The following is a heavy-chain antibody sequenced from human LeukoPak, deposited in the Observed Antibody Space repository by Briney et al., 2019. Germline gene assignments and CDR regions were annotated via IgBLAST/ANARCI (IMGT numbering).Heavy chain of an antibody. Sequence: PGGSLRLSCVASGFTVSSDYMSWVRQAPGKGLEWVSVIYSGGTTYYADSVKGRFTISRDNSKNTLYFQMNSLRGEDTAVYYCARKVVFDFWGQGTLVTVSS. CDR1: GFTVSSDY. D-gene: IGHD2-15*01. CDR3: ARKVVFDF. V-gene: IGHV3-53*01. J-gene: IGHJ4*02. CDR2: IYSGGTT.